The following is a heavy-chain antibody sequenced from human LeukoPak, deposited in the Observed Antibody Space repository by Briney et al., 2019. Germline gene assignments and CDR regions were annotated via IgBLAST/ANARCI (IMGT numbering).Heavy chain of an antibody. Sequence: GGSLRLSCAASGFTFSSYAMSWVRQAPGKGLEWVSAISGGGGSTYYADSVKGRFTISRDNSKNTLYLQMNSLRAEDTAVYYCAKGYYYYDSSGLFDYGGQGTLVTVSS. D-gene: IGHD3-22*01. V-gene: IGHV3-23*01. CDR3: AKGYYYYDSSGLFDY. J-gene: IGHJ4*02. CDR1: GFTFSSYA. CDR2: ISGGGGST.